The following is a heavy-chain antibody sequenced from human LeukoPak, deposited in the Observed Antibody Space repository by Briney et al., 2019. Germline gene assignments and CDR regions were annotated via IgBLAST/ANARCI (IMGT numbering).Heavy chain of an antibody. D-gene: IGHD5-18*01. V-gene: IGHV3-23*01. Sequence: PGGSLRLSCAASGFTFSSYAMSWVRQAPGKGLEWVSAISGSGGSTYYADSVKGRFTISRDNSKNTLYLQMNSLRAEDTAVYYCANNVAPLTATVTWLDYWGQGTLVTVSS. J-gene: IGHJ4*02. CDR3: ANNVAPLTATVTWLDY. CDR1: GFTFSSYA. CDR2: ISGSGGST.